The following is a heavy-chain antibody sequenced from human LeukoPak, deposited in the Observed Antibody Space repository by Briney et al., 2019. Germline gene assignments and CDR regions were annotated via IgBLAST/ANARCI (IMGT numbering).Heavy chain of an antibody. Sequence: ASVKVSCKASGYTFTGYYMHWVRQAPGQGLEWMGWINPNSGGTNYAQKFQGRVTMTRDTSISTAYMELSRLRSDDTAVYYCAREYDSSGYSPSYYFDYWGQGTLVTVSS. CDR3: AREYDSSGYSPSYYFDY. J-gene: IGHJ4*02. CDR2: INPNSGGT. D-gene: IGHD3-22*01. V-gene: IGHV1-2*02. CDR1: GYTFTGYY.